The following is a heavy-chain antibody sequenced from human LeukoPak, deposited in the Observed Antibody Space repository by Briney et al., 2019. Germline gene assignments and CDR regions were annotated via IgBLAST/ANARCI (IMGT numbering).Heavy chain of an antibody. CDR3: AIMHGYYDGSGYWVQ. CDR1: GFTFGSYG. Sequence: GGSLRLSCAASGFTFGSYGMSWVRQAPGKGLEWVSFITPNADRTSYADSVEGRFTISRDNHRNTLYMQMNSLRDEDTAVYYCAIMHGYYDGSGYWVQWGQGTLVTVSS. J-gene: IGHJ1*01. CDR2: ITPNADRT. V-gene: IGHV3-23*01. D-gene: IGHD3-22*01.